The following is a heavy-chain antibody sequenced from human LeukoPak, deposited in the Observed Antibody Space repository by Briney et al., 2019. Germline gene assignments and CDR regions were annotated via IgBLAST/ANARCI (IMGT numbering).Heavy chain of an antibody. CDR2: IYYSGST. Sequence: SETLSLTCTVSGGSISSYYWSWIRQPPGKGLEWIGSIYYSGSTYYNPSLKSRVTISVDTSKNQFSLKLSSVTAADTAVYYCARSKGYSSSWYYFDYWGQGTLVTVSS. CDR3: ARSKGYSSSWYYFDY. J-gene: IGHJ4*02. V-gene: IGHV4-59*05. D-gene: IGHD6-13*01. CDR1: GGSISSYY.